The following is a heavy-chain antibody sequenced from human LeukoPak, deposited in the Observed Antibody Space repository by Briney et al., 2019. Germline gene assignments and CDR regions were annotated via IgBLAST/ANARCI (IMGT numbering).Heavy chain of an antibody. CDR3: ARGASGTTAFDY. CDR1: GYIFTRYG. V-gene: IGHV1-18*01. J-gene: IGHJ4*02. D-gene: IGHD1-7*01. CDR2: ISAYNGHT. Sequence: VASVKVSCKPSGYIFTRYGVTWVRQAPAQGLEWMGWISAYNGHTNYAQKFQGRVTMTTDTSTRTAYMELRSLRSDDTAMYYCARGASGTTAFDYWGQGTLVTVSS.